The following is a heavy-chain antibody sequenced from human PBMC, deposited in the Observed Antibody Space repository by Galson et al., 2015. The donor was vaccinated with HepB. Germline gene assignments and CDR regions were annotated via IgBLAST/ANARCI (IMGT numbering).Heavy chain of an antibody. Sequence: SVKVSCKASGYTFTSYYMHWVRQAPGQGLEWMGIINPSGGSTSYAQKFQGRVTMTRDTSASTAYMELSSLRSEDTAVYYCARDLRNRIAVAAVFGYWGQGTLVTVSS. CDR3: ARDLRNRIAVAAVFGY. J-gene: IGHJ4*02. V-gene: IGHV1-46*01. CDR1: GYTFTSYY. D-gene: IGHD6-19*01. CDR2: INPSGGST.